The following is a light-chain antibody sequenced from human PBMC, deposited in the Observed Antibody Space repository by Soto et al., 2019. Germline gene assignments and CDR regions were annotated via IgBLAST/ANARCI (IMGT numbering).Light chain of an antibody. J-gene: IGLJ1*01. CDR1: GSNIGAPYD. CDR3: QSYDSSLSGYV. Sequence: HPPSLSGAPGQRVTISCTGSGSNIGAPYDVHWYQHLPGAAPKLPIYGSTNRPSGVPGRFSGSKSGTSASLAITGLQAEDEADYYCQSYDSSLSGYVFGAGTKVTVL. V-gene: IGLV1-40*01. CDR2: GST.